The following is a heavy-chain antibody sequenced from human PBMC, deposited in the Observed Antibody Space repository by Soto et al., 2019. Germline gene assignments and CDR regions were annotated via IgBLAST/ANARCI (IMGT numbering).Heavy chain of an antibody. V-gene: IGHV4-31*03. CDR2: IYYSGST. CDR3: ARDREVTEGYYYYGMDV. J-gene: IGHJ6*02. Sequence: TLSLTFTVSGGSISSGGYYWSWIRQHPGKGLEWIGYIYYSGSTYYNPSLKSRVTISVDTSKNQFSLKLSSVTAADTAVYYCARDREVTEGYYYYGMDVWGQGTTVTVSS. CDR1: GGSISSGGYY. D-gene: IGHD2-21*02.